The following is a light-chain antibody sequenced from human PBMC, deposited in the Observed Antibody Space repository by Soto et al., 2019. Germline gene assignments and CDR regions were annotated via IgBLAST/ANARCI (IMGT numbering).Light chain of an antibody. CDR2: AAD. V-gene: IGKV1-39*01. CDR1: ESIRGW. J-gene: IGKJ1*01. CDR3: QQSYDMPWT. Sequence: DVQMIQSPSTRTTSTRDRVTITCRASESIRGWLAWFQQKPGKAPSLLIFAADNLQDGVPSRFSGSGSGRDFSLTISSLQPEDFATYYCQQSYDMPWTFGQGTKVDIK.